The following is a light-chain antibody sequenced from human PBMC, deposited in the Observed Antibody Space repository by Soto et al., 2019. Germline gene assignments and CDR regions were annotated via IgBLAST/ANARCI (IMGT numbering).Light chain of an antibody. V-gene: IGKV3-15*01. CDR2: DAS. CDR3: QQYNNWPPAWP. J-gene: IGKJ1*01. CDR1: QSVSTN. Sequence: EIVMTQSPATLSVSPGERATLSCRASQSVSTNLAWYQQKPGQPPRLLIYDASTRATGIPARFSGSGSETEFTLTITSLQSEDFAVYYCQQYNNWPPAWPFGQGTKVDIK.